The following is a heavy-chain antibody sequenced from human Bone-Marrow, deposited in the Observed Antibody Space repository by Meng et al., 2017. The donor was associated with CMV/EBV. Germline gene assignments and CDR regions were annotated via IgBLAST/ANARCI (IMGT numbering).Heavy chain of an antibody. V-gene: IGHV1-69*05. CDR1: GGTFSSYA. CDR3: ARDVGYYYGSGSWGPFDP. D-gene: IGHD3-10*01. J-gene: IGHJ5*02. Sequence: SVKVSCKASGGTFSSYAISWVRQAPGQGLEWMGGIIPIFGTANYAQKFQGRVTITTDESTSTAYMELSSLRSEDTAVYYCARDVGYYYGSGSWGPFDPWGQGTLVTVSS. CDR2: IIPIFGTA.